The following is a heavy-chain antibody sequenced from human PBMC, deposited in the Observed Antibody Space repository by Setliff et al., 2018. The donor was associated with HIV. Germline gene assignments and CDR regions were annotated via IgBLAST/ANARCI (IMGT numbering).Heavy chain of an antibody. D-gene: IGHD3-22*01. CDR1: GDSISSGGYY. Sequence: SETLSLTCAVSGDSISSGGYYWSWIRQHPGKGLEWIGYIFYSGNTCLNPSLKSRVTISVDTSKNQFSLKLSSVTAADTAVYYCARGAAYYYDSSGWGDAFDIWGQGTMVTVSS. CDR3: ARGAAYYYDSSGWGDAFDI. CDR2: IFYSGNT. J-gene: IGHJ3*02. V-gene: IGHV4-31*11.